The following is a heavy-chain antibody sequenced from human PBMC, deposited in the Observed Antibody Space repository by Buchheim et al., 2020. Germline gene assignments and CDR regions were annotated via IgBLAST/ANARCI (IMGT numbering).Heavy chain of an antibody. CDR2: MSYDGGST. CDR1: QFTFSSHA. J-gene: IGHJ4*02. D-gene: IGHD5/OR15-5a*01. V-gene: IGHV3-30-3*01. Sequence: QVQLVESGGDVVQPGRSLRLSCAASQFTFSSHAMHWVRQAPAKGLEWVAVMSYDGGSTMYAESVKGRFTISRDTSKKTLYLGMNSLRDEDTAVYYCATGSRSGVSTKYAHVYWGQGTL. CDR3: ATGSRSGVSTKYAHVY.